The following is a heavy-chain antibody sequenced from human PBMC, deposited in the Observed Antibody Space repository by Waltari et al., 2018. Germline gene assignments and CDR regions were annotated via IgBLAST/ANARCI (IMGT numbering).Heavy chain of an antibody. V-gene: IGHV1-69*08. D-gene: IGHD3-3*01. CDR2: SISILCTA. Sequence: QVQLVQSGAEVKKPGSSVKVSCKASGGTFSSYAISWVRQAPGQGLEWMGSSISILCTANYEQKFQGRGTITADKSTSTAYMELSSLRSEDTAVYYCAREPRGDFWSGYSVYWGQGTLVTVSS. CDR1: GGTFSSYA. CDR3: AREPRGDFWSGYSVY. J-gene: IGHJ4*02.